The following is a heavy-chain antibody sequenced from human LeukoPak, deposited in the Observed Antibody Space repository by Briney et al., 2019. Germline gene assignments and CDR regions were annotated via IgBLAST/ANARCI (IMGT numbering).Heavy chain of an antibody. J-gene: IGHJ4*02. CDR2: ISSSSRYI. D-gene: IGHD3-22*01. CDR1: GFTFSSYS. CDR3: ARALHYYDSSGLGYFDY. V-gene: IGHV3-21*01. Sequence: GGSLRLSCAASGFTFSSYSMNWVRQAPGKGLEWVSSISSSSRYIYYADSVKGRFTISRDNAKNSLYLQMNSLRAEDTAVYYCARALHYYDSSGLGYFDYWGQGTLVTVSS.